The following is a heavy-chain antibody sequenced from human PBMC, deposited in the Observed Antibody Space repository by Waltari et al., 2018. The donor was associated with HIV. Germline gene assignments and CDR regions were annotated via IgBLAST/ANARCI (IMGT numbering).Heavy chain of an antibody. Sequence: QVRLQESGPGLVKPSETLSLTCTVSGGSISTSGYYWGWIRQPPGMGLQWIGIIYYTGATYYNPSLKSGVTISVDTSNNQFSLKLTSVTAADTAVYYCARSSGHEYYFHGMHVWGQGTTVTVSS. D-gene: IGHD3-22*01. CDR2: IYYTGAT. CDR3: ARSSGHEYYFHGMHV. J-gene: IGHJ6*02. CDR1: GGSISTSGYY. V-gene: IGHV4-39*01.